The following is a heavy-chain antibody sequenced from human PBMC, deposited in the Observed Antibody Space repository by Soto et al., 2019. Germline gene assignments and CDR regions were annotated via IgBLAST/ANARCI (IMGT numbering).Heavy chain of an antibody. V-gene: IGHV1-18*04. D-gene: IGHD2-8*01. CDR1: GYTSADFG. J-gene: IGHJ5*01. CDR3: VRDQKXFRVNGNWFDS. CDR2: VSGNNGAS. Sequence: QVQLMQSGTEVKKPGASVTVSCKASGYTSADFGISWVRQAPGQGLEWMGWVSGNNGASNPAPKVQGRITMTLDTSTGVSYMALRSLRSDDTAIYYCVRDQKXFRVNGNWFDSWGQGTLVSVSS.